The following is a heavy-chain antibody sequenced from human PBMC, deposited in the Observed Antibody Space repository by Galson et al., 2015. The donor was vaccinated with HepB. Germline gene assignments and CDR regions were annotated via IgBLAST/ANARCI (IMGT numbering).Heavy chain of an antibody. V-gene: IGHV4-34*01. CDR1: GGSFSVYY. J-gene: IGHJ2*01. CDR2: INDRSTT. Sequence: ETLSLTCAVYGGSFSVYYWSWIRQPPGKGLEWIGEINDRSTTNYNPSLKSRVTISVDTSKNQFSLKLTSVTAADTAVYYCAREDLVCSGTSCYHNWYFDLWGRGTLVTVSS. CDR3: AREDLVCSGTSCYHNWYFDL. D-gene: IGHD2-15*01.